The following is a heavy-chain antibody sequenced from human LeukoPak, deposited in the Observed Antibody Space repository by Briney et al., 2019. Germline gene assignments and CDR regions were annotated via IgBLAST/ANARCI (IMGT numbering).Heavy chain of an antibody. V-gene: IGHV4-59*01. Sequence: IPSETLSLTCTVSGGSISSYYWSWIRQPPGKGLEWIGYIYYSGSTNYNPSLKSRVTISVDTSKNQFSLKLSSVTAADTAVYYCARFTMVRGVILHYYYMDVWGKGTTVTVSS. J-gene: IGHJ6*03. D-gene: IGHD3-10*01. CDR2: IYYSGST. CDR1: GGSISSYY. CDR3: ARFTMVRGVILHYYYMDV.